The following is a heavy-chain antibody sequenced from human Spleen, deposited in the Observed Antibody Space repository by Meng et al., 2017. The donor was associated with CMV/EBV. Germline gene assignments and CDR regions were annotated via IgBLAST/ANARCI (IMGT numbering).Heavy chain of an antibody. CDR2: ISSDNKYI. CDR1: GFSFSRYT. D-gene: IGHD2-2*01. J-gene: IGHJ4*02. V-gene: IGHV3-21*06. Sequence: CAASGFSFSRYTINWVRQAPGKGLEWVSYISSDNKYIYYAASVKGRFTISRDNAKNSLYLQMKSLRAEDTAVYYCAKEMPAAKRPFDYWGQGTLVTVSS. CDR3: AKEMPAAKRPFDY.